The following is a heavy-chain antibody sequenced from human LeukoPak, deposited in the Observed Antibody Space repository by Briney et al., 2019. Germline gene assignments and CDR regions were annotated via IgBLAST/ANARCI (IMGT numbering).Heavy chain of an antibody. Sequence: SQTLSLTCTVSGGSISSGSYYWSWIRQPAGKGLEWIGRIYTSGSTNYNPSLKSRVTISVDTSKNQFSLKLSSVTAADTAVYYCAREGSGAAMMVFDYWGQGTLVTVSS. CDR3: AREGSGAAMMVFDY. D-gene: IGHD3-3*01. CDR2: IYTSGST. V-gene: IGHV4-61*02. J-gene: IGHJ4*02. CDR1: GGSISSGSYY.